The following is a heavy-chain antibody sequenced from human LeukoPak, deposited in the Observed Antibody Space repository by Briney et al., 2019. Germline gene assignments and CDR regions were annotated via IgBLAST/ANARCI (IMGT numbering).Heavy chain of an antibody. CDR2: IKQDGSEK. J-gene: IGHJ3*02. CDR1: RFTFSSYW. CDR3: ARDSEQWLGDAFDI. D-gene: IGHD6-19*01. Sequence: QPGGSLRLSCAASRFTFSSYWMSWVRQAPGKGLEWVANIKQDGSEKYYVDSVKGRFTISRDNAKNSLFLRMNSLRAEDTAVYYCARDSEQWLGDAFDIWGQGTMVTVSS. V-gene: IGHV3-7*03.